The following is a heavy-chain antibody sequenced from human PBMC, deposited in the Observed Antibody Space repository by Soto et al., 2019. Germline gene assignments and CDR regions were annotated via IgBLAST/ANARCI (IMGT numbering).Heavy chain of an antibody. V-gene: IGHV1-69*13. D-gene: IGHD4-17*01. CDR1: GGTFSSYA. CDR3: ARGQNDYGDYRYYYYGMDV. CDR2: IIPIFGTA. Sequence: SVKVSCKASGGTFSSYAISWVRQAPGQGLEWMGGIIPIFGTANYAQKFQGRVTITADESTSTAYMELSSLRSEDTAVYYCARGQNDYGDYRYYYYGMDVWGQGTTVTVSS. J-gene: IGHJ6*02.